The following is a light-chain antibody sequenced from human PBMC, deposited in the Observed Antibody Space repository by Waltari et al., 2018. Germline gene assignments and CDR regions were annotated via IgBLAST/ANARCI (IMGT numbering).Light chain of an antibody. V-gene: IGKV3-20*01. CDR3: QHYERLPAT. J-gene: IGKJ1*01. CDR2: GAS. CDR1: QSVSRA. Sequence: EIVLTQSPGTLSLSPGERVTLSCRASQSVSRALAWYQQKPGQAPRLLIYGASNRATGIPDRFSGSGSGTDFSLTISRLDPEDVAVYYCQHYERLPATFGQGTKVEIK.